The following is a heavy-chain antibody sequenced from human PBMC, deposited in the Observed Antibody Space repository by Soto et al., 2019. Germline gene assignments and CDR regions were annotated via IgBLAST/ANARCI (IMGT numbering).Heavy chain of an antibody. J-gene: IGHJ5*02. CDR1: GGSISSGDYY. CDR3: ARDYYDSSGYYWFDP. V-gene: IGHV4-30-4*01. D-gene: IGHD3-22*01. Sequence: QVQLQESGPGLVKPSQTLSLTCTVSGGSISSGDYYWSWIRQPPGKGLEWIGYIYYSGSTFYNPSLKSPVTISLDTSKNQCSLKLSSVTAADTAVYYCARDYYDSSGYYWFDPWGQGTLVTVSS. CDR2: IYYSGST.